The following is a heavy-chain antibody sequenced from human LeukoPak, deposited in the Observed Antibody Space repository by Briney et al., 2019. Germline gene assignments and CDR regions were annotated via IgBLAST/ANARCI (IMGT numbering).Heavy chain of an antibody. J-gene: IGHJ6*03. Sequence: ASVKVSCKASGYTFTSYDINWVRQATGQGLEWMGWMNPNSGNTGYAQKFQGRVTMTRNTSISTAYMELSSLRSEDTAVYYCARGNLYDFWSGYYPYYYYMDVWGKGTTVTVCS. D-gene: IGHD3-3*01. V-gene: IGHV1-8*01. CDR3: ARGNLYDFWSGYYPYYYYMDV. CDR2: MNPNSGNT. CDR1: GYTFTSYD.